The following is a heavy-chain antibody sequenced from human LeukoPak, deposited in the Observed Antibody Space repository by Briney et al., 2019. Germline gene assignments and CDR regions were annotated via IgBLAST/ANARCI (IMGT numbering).Heavy chain of an antibody. CDR2: INHSGST. J-gene: IGHJ4*02. D-gene: IGHD5-12*01. CDR3: ARVGKRGYDYDDY. V-gene: IGHV4-34*01. Sequence: RPSETLSLTCAVYGGSFSGYYWSWIRQPPGKGLEWIGEINHSGSTNYNPSLKSRVTMSVDTSKNQFSLKLSSVTAADTAVYYCARVGKRGYDYDDYWGQGTLVTVSS. CDR1: GGSFSGYY.